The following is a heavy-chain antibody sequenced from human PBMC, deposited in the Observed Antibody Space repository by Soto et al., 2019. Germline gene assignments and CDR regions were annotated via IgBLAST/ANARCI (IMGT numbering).Heavy chain of an antibody. V-gene: IGHV1-69*13. CDR2: IIPIFGTA. CDR3: ARVEPPSDYGDYRNGMDV. CDR1: GGTFSSYA. Sequence: GASVKVSCKASGGTFSSYAISWVRQAPGQGLEWMGGIIPIFGTANYAQKFQGRVTITADESTSTAYMELSSLRSEDTAVYYCARVEPPSDYGDYRNGMDVWGQGTTVTVSS. D-gene: IGHD4-17*01. J-gene: IGHJ6*02.